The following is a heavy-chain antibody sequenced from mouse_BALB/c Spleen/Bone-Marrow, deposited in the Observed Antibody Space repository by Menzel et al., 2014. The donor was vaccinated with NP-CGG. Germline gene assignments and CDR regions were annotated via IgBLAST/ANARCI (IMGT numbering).Heavy chain of an antibody. Sequence: EVQVVESGAELVKPGASVKLSCTASGFNIKDTYMHWVKQRPEQGLERIGRIDPANGNTKYDPKFQGKATITADTSSNTACLQLSSLTSEDTAVYYCARWEYYAMDYWGQGTSVTVSS. D-gene: IGHD4-1*01. CDR2: IDPANGNT. CDR3: ARWEYYAMDY. J-gene: IGHJ4*01. V-gene: IGHV14-3*02. CDR1: GFNIKDTY.